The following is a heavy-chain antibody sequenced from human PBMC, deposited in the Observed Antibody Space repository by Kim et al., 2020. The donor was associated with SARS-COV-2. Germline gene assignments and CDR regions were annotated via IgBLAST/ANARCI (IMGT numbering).Heavy chain of an antibody. J-gene: IGHJ4*02. D-gene: IGHD1-26*01. V-gene: IGHV3-23*01. CDR3: AKDGSIVGANPFDY. Sequence: ADSVKGRFTISRDNSKNTLNLQMNSLRAEDTAVYYCAKDGSIVGANPFDYWGQGTLVTVSS.